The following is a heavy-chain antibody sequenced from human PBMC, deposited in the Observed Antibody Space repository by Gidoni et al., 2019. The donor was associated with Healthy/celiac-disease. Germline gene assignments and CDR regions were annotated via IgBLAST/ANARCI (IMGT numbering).Heavy chain of an antibody. Sequence: QVQLVESGGGLVKPGGSLRLSCAASGFPFSAYYMSWIRQAPGKGLVGVSYISSSSSYTNYADSVKGRFTISRDNAKNSLYLQMNSLRAEDTAVYYCARSGLQLGPKDAFDIWGQGTMVTVSS. V-gene: IGHV3-11*06. J-gene: IGHJ3*02. CDR1: GFPFSAYY. CDR2: ISSSSSYT. D-gene: IGHD5-12*01. CDR3: ARSGLQLGPKDAFDI.